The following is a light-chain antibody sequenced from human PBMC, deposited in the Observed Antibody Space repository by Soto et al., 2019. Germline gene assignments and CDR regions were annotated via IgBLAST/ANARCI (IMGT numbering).Light chain of an antibody. CDR2: DVS. Sequence: QSALTQPDSVSGSPGQSVTISCTGTSSDIGAHPYASWYQHHPRKAPKLLIYDVSSRPSGVSDRFSGSKSGSTASLTISGLQAEDEAHYYCSSYTLRNIVGFGTGTKV. V-gene: IGLV2-14*01. CDR1: SSDIGAHPY. J-gene: IGLJ1*01. CDR3: SSYTLRNIVG.